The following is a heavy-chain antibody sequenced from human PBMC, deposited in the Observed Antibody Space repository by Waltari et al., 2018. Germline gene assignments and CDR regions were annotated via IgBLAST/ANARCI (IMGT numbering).Heavy chain of an antibody. CDR3: ARDMARSGYSSSWYSRRGMDV. CDR2: ISYDGSNK. V-gene: IGHV3-30-3*01. CDR1: GFTLSSYA. Sequence: QVQLVESGGGVVQPGRSLRLSCAASGFTLSSYAMHWVRQAPGKGLEWVAVISYDGSNKYYADSVKGRFTISRDNSKNTLYLQMNSLRAEDTAVYYCARDMARSGYSSSWYSRRGMDVWGQGTTVTVSS. J-gene: IGHJ6*02. D-gene: IGHD6-13*01.